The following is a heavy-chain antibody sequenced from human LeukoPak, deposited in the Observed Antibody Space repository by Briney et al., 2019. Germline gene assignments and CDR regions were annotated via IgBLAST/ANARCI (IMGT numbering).Heavy chain of an antibody. CDR1: GFTFSSYW. Sequence: GGSLRLSCAASGFTFSSYWMNWVRQVPGKGLVWVSRINSDGSSVSYADSVKGRFTISRDNAKNTLYLQMNSLRAEDTAVYYCAKHPDYGWNWFDPWGQGTLVTVSS. D-gene: IGHD4/OR15-4a*01. J-gene: IGHJ5*02. CDR2: INSDGSSV. CDR3: AKHPDYGWNWFDP. V-gene: IGHV3-74*01.